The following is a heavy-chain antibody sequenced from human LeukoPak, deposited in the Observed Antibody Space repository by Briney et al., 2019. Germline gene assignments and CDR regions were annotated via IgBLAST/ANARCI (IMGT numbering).Heavy chain of an antibody. CDR3: ARGEAAEEKIYYYYYGMDV. J-gene: IGHJ6*02. D-gene: IGHD6-13*01. Sequence: GASVKVSCKASGGTFSSYAICWVRQAPGQGLEWMGGIIPIFGTANYAQKFQGRVTITADESTSTAYMELSSLRSEDTAVYYCARGEAAEEKIYYYYYGMDVWGQGTTVTVSS. V-gene: IGHV1-69*13. CDR1: GGTFSSYA. CDR2: IIPIFGTA.